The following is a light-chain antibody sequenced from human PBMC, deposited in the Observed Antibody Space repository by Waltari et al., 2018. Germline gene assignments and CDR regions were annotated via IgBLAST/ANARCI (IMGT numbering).Light chain of an antibody. J-gene: IGLJ3*02. CDR2: DVS. V-gene: IGLV2-11*01. Sequence: QSALTQPRSLSVSPGQSVTISCTGTSSDVGGYNYVSWYQQHPGKAPKLIIYDVSKRPSGVPDRFSGSKSGNTASLTISGLQADIEADYYCCSYAGSYTWVFGGGTKLTVL. CDR1: SSDVGGYNY. CDR3: CSYAGSYTWV.